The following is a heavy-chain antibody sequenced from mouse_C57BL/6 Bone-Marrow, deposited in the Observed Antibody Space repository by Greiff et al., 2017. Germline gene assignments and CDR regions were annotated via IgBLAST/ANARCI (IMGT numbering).Heavy chain of an antibody. Sequence: EVKVVESGGGLVKPGGSLKLSCAASGFTFSDYGMHWVRQAPETGLEWVAYISSGSSTIYYADPVKGRFTISRDNAKNTLFLQMTSLRSEDTAMYYCARRNLRRWGQGTTLTVSS. V-gene: IGHV5-17*01. CDR3: ARRNLRR. CDR1: GFTFSDYG. CDR2: ISSGSSTI. D-gene: IGHD1-2*01. J-gene: IGHJ2*01.